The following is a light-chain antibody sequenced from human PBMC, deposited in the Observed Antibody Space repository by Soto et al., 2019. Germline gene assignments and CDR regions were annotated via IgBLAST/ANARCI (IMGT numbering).Light chain of an antibody. CDR2: LGS. CDR1: QSLLHSNGYNY. Sequence: DIVMTQSPLSLPVTPGEPASISCRSSQSLLHSNGYNYFDWYLQKPGQSPQLLIYLGSNRASGVPDRFSGSGSGTDFTLKISRVEAEDVGIYCCMQALQTPYTFGQGTKLEIK. CDR3: MQALQTPYT. V-gene: IGKV2-28*01. J-gene: IGKJ2*01.